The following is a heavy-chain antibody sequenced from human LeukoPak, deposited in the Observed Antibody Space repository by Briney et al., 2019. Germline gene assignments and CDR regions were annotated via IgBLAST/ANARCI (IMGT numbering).Heavy chain of an antibody. CDR2: IYYSGST. CDR3: ARLGATSGYSSSPFDP. CDR1: GGSISSSSYY. D-gene: IGHD6-13*01. V-gene: IGHV4-39*01. Sequence: PSETLSLTCTVSGGSISSSSYYWGWIRQPPGKGLEWIGSIYYSGSTYYNPSLKSRVTISVDTSKNQFSLKLSSVTAADTAVYYCARLGATSGYSSSPFDPWGQGTLVTVSS. J-gene: IGHJ5*02.